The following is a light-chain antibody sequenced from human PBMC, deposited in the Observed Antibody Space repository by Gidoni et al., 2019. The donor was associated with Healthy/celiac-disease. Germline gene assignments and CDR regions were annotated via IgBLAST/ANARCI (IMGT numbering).Light chain of an antibody. Sequence: IVLTQSPATLSLSPGARATLSCRASQSVSSYLAWYQQKPGQAPRLLIYDASNRATGIPARFSGSGSGTDFTLTISSLEPEDFAFYYCQQRSNWPPVTFXQXTRLEIK. CDR1: QSVSSY. CDR3: QQRSNWPPVT. J-gene: IGKJ5*01. V-gene: IGKV3-11*01. CDR2: DAS.